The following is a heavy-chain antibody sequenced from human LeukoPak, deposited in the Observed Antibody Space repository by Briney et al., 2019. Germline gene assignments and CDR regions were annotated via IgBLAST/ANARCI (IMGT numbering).Heavy chain of an antibody. Sequence: AASVKVSCKASGYTFTSYDINWVRQAPGQGLEWMGIINPSGGSTSYAQKFQGRVTMTRDTSMSTVYMELSSLRSEDTAVYYCARENQLGYCSGGSCYSLAALDYWGQGTLVTVSS. J-gene: IGHJ4*02. D-gene: IGHD2-15*01. CDR2: INPSGGST. CDR3: ARENQLGYCSGGSCYSLAALDY. CDR1: GYTFTSYD. V-gene: IGHV1-46*01.